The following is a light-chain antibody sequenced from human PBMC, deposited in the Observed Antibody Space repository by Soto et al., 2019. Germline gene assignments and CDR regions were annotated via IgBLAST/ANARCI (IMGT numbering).Light chain of an antibody. CDR2: NND. J-gene: IGLJ1*01. CDR3: ASWDDSLHGYV. V-gene: IGLV1-44*01. Sequence: QSVLTQPPSASGTPGQRVSVSCSGSSSNIGSNAVNWYQQLPGTAPKLLIYNNDQRPSGVPDRFSGSKSGTSASLAISGLQSEDEADYYCASWDDSLHGYVFGIGTKV. CDR1: SSNIGSNA.